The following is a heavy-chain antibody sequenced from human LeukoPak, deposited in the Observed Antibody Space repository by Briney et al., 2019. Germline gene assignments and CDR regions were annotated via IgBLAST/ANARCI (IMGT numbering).Heavy chain of an antibody. CDR2: IYHSGST. J-gene: IGHJ6*03. CDR1: GYSISSGYY. D-gene: IGHD3-10*01. V-gene: IGHV4-38-2*02. Sequence: SETLSLTCTVSGYSISSGYYWGWIRQPPGKGLEWIGSIYHSGSTYYNPSLKSRVTISVDTSKNQFSLKLSSVTAADTAVYYCAKEEWGFGEFPLFMDVWGKGTTVTISS. CDR3: AKEEWGFGEFPLFMDV.